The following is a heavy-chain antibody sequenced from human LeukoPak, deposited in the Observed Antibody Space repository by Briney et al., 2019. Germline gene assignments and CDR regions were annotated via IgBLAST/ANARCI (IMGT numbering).Heavy chain of an antibody. Sequence: ASVKVSCKASGYTFTSYGISWVRQAPGQGLEWMGWISAYNGNTNYAQKLQGGVTMTTDTSTSTAYMELRSLRSDDAAVYYCARALFWNYYGSGSYYSYWGQGTLVTVSS. V-gene: IGHV1-18*01. J-gene: IGHJ4*02. CDR3: ARALFWNYYGSGSYYSY. D-gene: IGHD3-10*01. CDR2: ISAYNGNT. CDR1: GYTFTSYG.